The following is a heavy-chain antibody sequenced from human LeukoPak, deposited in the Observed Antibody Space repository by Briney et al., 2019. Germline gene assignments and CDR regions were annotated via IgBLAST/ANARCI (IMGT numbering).Heavy chain of an antibody. CDR2: MKQDGSEK. J-gene: IGHJ5*02. CDR1: GFTFSSYW. D-gene: IGHD6-6*01. V-gene: IGHV3-7*01. Sequence: GGSLRLSCVASGFTFSSYWMSWVRQAPGKGLEWVANMKQDGSEKYYVDSVKGRFTISRDNAKNSLYLQMNSLRAEDTAVYYCARDPETSISRFDPWGQGTLVTVSS. CDR3: ARDPETSISRFDP.